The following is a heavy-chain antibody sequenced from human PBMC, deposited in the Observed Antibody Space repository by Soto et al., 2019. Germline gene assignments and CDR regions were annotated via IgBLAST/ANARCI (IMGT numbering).Heavy chain of an antibody. D-gene: IGHD3-3*01. V-gene: IGHV1-69*06. J-gene: IGHJ4*02. CDR2: ISPIFGTS. CDR3: AREWSPPLAVFDY. CDR1: GGTSMIYA. Sequence: SVKVSCKASGGTSMIYALSWVRQAPGQGLEWMGGISPIFGTSNYAQKFQGRITITADKSTSTAYMELSSLRAEDTAVYYCAREWSPPLAVFDYWGQGIQVTVSS.